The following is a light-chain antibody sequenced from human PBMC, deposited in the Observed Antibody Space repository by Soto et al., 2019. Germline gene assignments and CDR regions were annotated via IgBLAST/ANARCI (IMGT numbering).Light chain of an antibody. CDR3: HSYGSRLSVV. CDR1: SSNIGAGYD. J-gene: IGLJ2*01. CDR2: GNS. V-gene: IGLV1-40*01. Sequence: QSVLTQPPSVSGAPGQRVTISCTGSSSNIGAGYDVHWYQQLPATAPKLLINGNSNRPSGVPARFSGSKSGTSASLTITGLHAEDDDYYYRHSYGSRLSVVFGGGTKLTVL.